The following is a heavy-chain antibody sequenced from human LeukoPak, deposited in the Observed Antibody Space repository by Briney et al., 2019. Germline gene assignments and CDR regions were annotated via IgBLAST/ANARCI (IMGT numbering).Heavy chain of an antibody. CDR2: ISGSGGST. Sequence: GGSLRLSCAASGFTFSSYAMSWVRQAPGKGLEWVSAISGSGGSTYYADSVKGRFTISRDNSKNTLYLQMNSLRAEDTAVYYCAKDSPYCSSTSCYHYFDYWGQGTLVTVSS. CDR3: AKDSPYCSSTSCYHYFDY. J-gene: IGHJ4*02. CDR1: GFTFSSYA. D-gene: IGHD2-2*01. V-gene: IGHV3-23*01.